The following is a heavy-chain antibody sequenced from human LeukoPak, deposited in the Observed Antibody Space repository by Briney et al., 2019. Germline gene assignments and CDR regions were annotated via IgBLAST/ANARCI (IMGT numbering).Heavy chain of an antibody. CDR2: IYHSGST. Sequence: PSETLSLTCAVSGGSISSGGYSWSWIRQPPGKGLEWIGYIYHSGSTYYNPSLKSRVTISVDRSKNQFSLKLSSVTAADTAVYYCASSGDVHSAFDIWGQGTMVTVSS. D-gene: IGHD4-17*01. CDR1: GGSISSGGYS. J-gene: IGHJ3*02. V-gene: IGHV4-30-2*01. CDR3: ASSGDVHSAFDI.